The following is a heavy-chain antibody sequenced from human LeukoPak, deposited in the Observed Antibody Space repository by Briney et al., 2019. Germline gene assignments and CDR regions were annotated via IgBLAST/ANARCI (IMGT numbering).Heavy chain of an antibody. CDR3: ARDEHGYNAFDI. CDR1: GGSFSGYY. V-gene: IGHV4-59*01. CDR2: IYYSGST. Sequence: SETLSLTCAVYGGSFSGYYWSWIRQPPGKGLEWIGYIYYSGSTNYNPSLKSRVTISVDTSKNQFSLKLSSVTAADTAVYYCARDEHGYNAFDIWGQGTMVTVSS. D-gene: IGHD5-24*01. J-gene: IGHJ3*02.